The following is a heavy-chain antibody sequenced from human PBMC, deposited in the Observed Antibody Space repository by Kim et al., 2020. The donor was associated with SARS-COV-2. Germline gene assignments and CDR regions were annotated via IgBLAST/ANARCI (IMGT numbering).Heavy chain of an antibody. J-gene: IGHJ5*02. V-gene: IGHV4-59*01. CDR3: ARDVTISSGWFDP. CDR2: IYYHGSI. CDR1: GVSISNYY. Sequence: SETLSLTCTVSGVSISNYYWNWIRQSPGKGLEWIGNIYYHGSINYNPSLRGRVTISLDTSRNQLSLNLSSVTAADTAVYYCARDVTISSGWFDPWGQGTQVNVSS. D-gene: IGHD3-3*01.